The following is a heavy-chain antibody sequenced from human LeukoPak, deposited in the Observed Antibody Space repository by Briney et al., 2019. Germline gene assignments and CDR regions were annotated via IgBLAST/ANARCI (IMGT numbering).Heavy chain of an antibody. CDR1: GYIFTHNW. Sequence: GESLKISCKGSGYIFTHNWIGWVRQMPGKGLEWMGIIYPGDSDIRYSPSFEGQVTISVDKSISTAYLQWSSLKASDTAMYYCARQTRDGSGSRGYSFDFWGQGTLVTVSS. CDR3: ARQTRDGSGSRGYSFDF. CDR2: IYPGDSDI. D-gene: IGHD3-10*01. J-gene: IGHJ4*02. V-gene: IGHV5-51*01.